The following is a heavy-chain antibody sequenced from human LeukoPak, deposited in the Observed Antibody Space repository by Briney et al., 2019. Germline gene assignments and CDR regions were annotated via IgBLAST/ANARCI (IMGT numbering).Heavy chain of an antibody. CDR1: GFTFSRYS. J-gene: IGHJ4*02. V-gene: IGHV3-21*04. D-gene: IGHD5-18*01. CDR3: ARQQYSYGYIGGGPLDY. Sequence: GGSLRLSCAASGFTFSRYSMNWVRQAPGKGLEWVSSISTSSSFLYYADSVKGRFTISRDNAKNSLYLQMNSLRSDDTAVYYCARQQYSYGYIGGGPLDYWGQGTLVTVSS. CDR2: ISTSSSFL.